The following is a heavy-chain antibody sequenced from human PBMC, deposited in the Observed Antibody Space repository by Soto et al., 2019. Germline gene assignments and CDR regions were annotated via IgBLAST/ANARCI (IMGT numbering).Heavy chain of an antibody. V-gene: IGHV3-48*01. J-gene: IGHJ3*02. CDR3: ARGETSGYSSGWLDAFDI. CDR2: ISSSSSTI. D-gene: IGHD6-19*01. CDR1: GFTITYYG. Sequence: PGGSLRLSCAASGFTITYYGMHWVRQAPGKGLEWVSYISSSSSTIYYADSVKGRFTISRDNAKNSLYLQMNSLRAEDTAVYYCARGETSGYSSGWLDAFDIWGQGTMVTVSS.